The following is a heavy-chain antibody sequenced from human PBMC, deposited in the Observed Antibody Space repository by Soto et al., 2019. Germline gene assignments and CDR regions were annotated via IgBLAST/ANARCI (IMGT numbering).Heavy chain of an antibody. V-gene: IGHV4-39*01. CDR1: GGSISSSSYY. Sequence: QLQLQESGPGLVKPSETLSLTCTVSGGSISSSSYYWGWIRQPPGKGLEWIGSIYYSGSTYYNPSLKSRVTISVDTSKNQFSLKLSSVTAADTAVYYCARRIGYGFPINWFDPWGQGTLVTVSS. D-gene: IGHD3-3*01. CDR2: IYYSGST. CDR3: ARRIGYGFPINWFDP. J-gene: IGHJ5*02.